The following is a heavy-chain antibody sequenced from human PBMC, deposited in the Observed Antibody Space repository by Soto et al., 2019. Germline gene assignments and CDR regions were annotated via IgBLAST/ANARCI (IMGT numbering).Heavy chain of an antibody. Sequence: ASVKVSCKASGYIFINYGITWVRQAPGQGLEWMGWISGYNGNTNHAQKFQGRVTMTTDTSTSTAYMELRSLGFDDTAVYYCVRDEVPAANWLDPWGQGTLVPVSS. D-gene: IGHD2-2*01. CDR1: GYIFINYG. V-gene: IGHV1-18*01. J-gene: IGHJ5*02. CDR3: VRDEVPAANWLDP. CDR2: ISGYNGNT.